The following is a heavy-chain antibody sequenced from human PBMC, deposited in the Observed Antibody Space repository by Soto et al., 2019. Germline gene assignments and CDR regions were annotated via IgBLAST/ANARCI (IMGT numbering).Heavy chain of an antibody. CDR2: IYWDDSK. J-gene: IGHJ4*02. CDR1: GFSLPTDRVG. CDR3: AHAYGGRSLY. V-gene: IGHV2-5*02. D-gene: IGHD1-26*01. Sequence: QITLKESGPTLMKPTQTITLTCTFSGFSLPTDRVGVGWIRQPPGKALEWLAVIYWDDSKTYRPSLKSRLTITKDTSKNQVALTMTDMDPVDTATYYCAHAYGGRSLYWGPGTLVTVSS.